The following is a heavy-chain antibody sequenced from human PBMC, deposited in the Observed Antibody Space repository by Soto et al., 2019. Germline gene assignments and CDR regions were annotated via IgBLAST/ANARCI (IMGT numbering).Heavy chain of an antibody. CDR3: ARESDYYDSSGYKGAIDY. CDR2: ISYDGSNK. D-gene: IGHD3-22*01. J-gene: IGHJ4*02. V-gene: IGHV3-30-3*01. CDR1: GFTFSSYA. Sequence: QVQLVESGGGVVQPGRSLRLSCAASGFTFSSYAMHWVRQAPGKGLEWVAVISYDGSNKYYADSVKGRFTSSRDNSKKTLYLQMNSLRAEDTAVYYCARESDYYDSSGYKGAIDYWGQGTLVTVSS.